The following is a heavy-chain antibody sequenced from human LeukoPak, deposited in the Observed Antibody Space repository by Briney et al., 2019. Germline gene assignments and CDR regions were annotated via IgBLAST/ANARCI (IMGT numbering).Heavy chain of an antibody. CDR3: ARGGSGWRIRSFDY. V-gene: IGHV1-2*02. CDR2: INPNSGGT. CDR1: GYTFTGYY. J-gene: IGHJ4*02. D-gene: IGHD6-25*01. Sequence: GASVKVSCKASGYTFTGYYTHWVRQAPGQGLEWMGWINPNSGGTNYAQKFQGRVTMTRDTSISTAYMELSRLRSDDTAVYYCARGGSGWRIRSFDYWGQGTLVTVSS.